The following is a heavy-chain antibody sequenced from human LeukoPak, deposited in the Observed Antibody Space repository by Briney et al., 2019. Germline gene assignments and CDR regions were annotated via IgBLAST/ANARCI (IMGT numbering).Heavy chain of an antibody. Sequence: PGGSLRLSCAASGFTFSSYSMNWVRQAPGKGLEWISYISSSSSTIYYADSVKGRFTISRDNAKNSLYLQMNSLRAEDTAVYYCASGGYCSSTSCYNYYYYYMDVWGKGTTVTVSS. CDR2: ISSSSSTI. V-gene: IGHV3-48*01. J-gene: IGHJ6*03. D-gene: IGHD2-2*02. CDR3: ASGGYCSSTSCYNYYYYYMDV. CDR1: GFTFSSYS.